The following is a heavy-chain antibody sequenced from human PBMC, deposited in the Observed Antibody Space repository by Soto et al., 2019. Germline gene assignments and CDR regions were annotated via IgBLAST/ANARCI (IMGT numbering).Heavy chain of an antibody. CDR2: IYHSGST. CDR1: GGSISSGGYS. CDR3: ATSSSSGWQYFQH. J-gene: IGHJ1*01. Sequence: QLQLQESGSGLVKPSQTLSLTCAVSGGSISSGGYSWSWIRQPPGKGLEWIGYIYHSGSTYYNPSPKGRGPHTVDRFQDQFPLEASPVDGRGHGREYCATSSSSGWQYFQHWGQGTLVTVSS. V-gene: IGHV4-30-2*01. D-gene: IGHD6-19*01.